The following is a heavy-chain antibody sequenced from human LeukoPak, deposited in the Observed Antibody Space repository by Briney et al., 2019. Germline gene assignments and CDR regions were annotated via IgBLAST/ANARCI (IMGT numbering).Heavy chain of an antibody. CDR2: IKQDGSKK. CDR1: GFPFSSYW. Sequence: GGSLRLSCVASGFPFSSYWMTWVRQAPGKGLEWVANIKQDGSKKSYVDSVKGRFTISRGNAKNSLYLQMNGLRAEDTAIYYCTRVGYIDEGIDYWGQGTLVTVSS. V-gene: IGHV3-7*04. CDR3: TRVGYIDEGIDY. J-gene: IGHJ4*02. D-gene: IGHD5-24*01.